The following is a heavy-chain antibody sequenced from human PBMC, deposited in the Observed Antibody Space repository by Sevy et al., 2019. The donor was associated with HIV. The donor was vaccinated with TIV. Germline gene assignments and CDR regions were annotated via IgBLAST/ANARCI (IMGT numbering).Heavy chain of an antibody. Sequence: GGSLRLSCAASGFTFSKYSMSGVRQPPWKGLEWVSTLSFGGGEINYADSVKGRFIISRDNSKSSVYLQMNNLRPEDTAVYYCAREGCTKPHDYWGQGTLVTVSS. CDR3: AREGCTKPHDY. V-gene: IGHV3-23*01. CDR2: LSFGGGEI. CDR1: GFTFSKYS. D-gene: IGHD2-8*01. J-gene: IGHJ4*02.